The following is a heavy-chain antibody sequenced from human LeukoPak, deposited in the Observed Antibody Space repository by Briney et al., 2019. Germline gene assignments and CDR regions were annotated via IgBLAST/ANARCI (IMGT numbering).Heavy chain of an antibody. CDR2: IFHDGTT. J-gene: IGHJ4*02. CDR1: GYSISSGYY. Sequence: SETLSLTCSVSGYSISSGYYWGWLRQTPGKGLEWIASIFHDGTTYYNPSLSSRVTISVDTSKNLFSLKLTSVTAAETALYFCARDSRRAVFDFWGPGTLVTVSS. V-gene: IGHV4-38-2*02. CDR3: ARDSRRAVFDF.